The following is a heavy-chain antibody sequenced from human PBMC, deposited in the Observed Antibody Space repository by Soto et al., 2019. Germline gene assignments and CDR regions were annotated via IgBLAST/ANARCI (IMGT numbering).Heavy chain of an antibody. CDR3: AKDYLAHYYGSGSENWFDP. J-gene: IGHJ5*02. V-gene: IGHV3-33*06. Sequence: GGSLRLSCAASGFSFSDYGMHWVRQAPGKGLEWLTIIWFDASHEYYADSVKGRFTISRDNSNNTLYLQLNSLTADDTAVYYCAKDYLAHYYGSGSENWFDPWGQGTLVTVSP. CDR1: GFSFSDYG. D-gene: IGHD3-10*01. CDR2: IWFDASHE.